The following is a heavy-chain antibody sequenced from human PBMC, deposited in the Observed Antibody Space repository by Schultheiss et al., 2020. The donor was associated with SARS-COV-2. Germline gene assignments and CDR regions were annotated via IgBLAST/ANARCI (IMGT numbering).Heavy chain of an antibody. Sequence: GGSLRLSCAASGFTVSSNYMSWVRQAPGKGLEWVSVIYSGGSTYYADSVKGRFTISRDNSKNTLYLQMNSLRAEDTAVYYCARLAVTTVWDYWGQGTLVTVSS. CDR2: IYSGGST. CDR1: GFTVSSNY. J-gene: IGHJ4*02. D-gene: IGHD4-17*01. CDR3: ARLAVTTVWDY. V-gene: IGHV3-66*04.